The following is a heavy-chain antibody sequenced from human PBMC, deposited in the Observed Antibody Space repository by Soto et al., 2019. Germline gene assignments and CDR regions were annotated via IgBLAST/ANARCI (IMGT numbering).Heavy chain of an antibody. J-gene: IGHJ3*02. CDR2: INPSGDST. D-gene: IGHD5-12*01. CDR3: ASGVGYSGYDPRGAFDI. Sequence: GASVKVSCEASGYTFTSYYMQWVRQAPGQGLEWIRIINPSGDSTSYAQKFQGRVTMTRDTSTSTVYMELSSLRSEDTAVYYCASGVGYSGYDPRGAFDILGQGTMVTVSS. CDR1: GYTFTSYY. V-gene: IGHV1-46*03.